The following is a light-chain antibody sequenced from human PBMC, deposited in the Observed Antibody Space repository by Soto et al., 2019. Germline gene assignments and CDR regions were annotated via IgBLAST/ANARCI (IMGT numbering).Light chain of an antibody. V-gene: IGKV3-15*01. J-gene: IGKJ5*01. CDR1: QSVSSN. CDR2: GAS. CDR3: QQYNNWPPIT. Sequence: EIVMPQSPATLSVSPGEGVTLSCRARQSVSSNLAWYQQRPGQAPRLLIYGASTRATGIPARFSGSGSGTEFTLTISSLQSEDFAVYYCQQYNNWPPITVGQGTRLEIK.